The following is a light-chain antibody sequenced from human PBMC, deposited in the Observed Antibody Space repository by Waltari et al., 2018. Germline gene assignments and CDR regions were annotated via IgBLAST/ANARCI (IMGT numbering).Light chain of an antibody. CDR2: AAS. Sequence: DIQLTQSPSFLSASVGDRVTITCRASQGSSSYLAWYQQKPGEAPKLLISAASTLQSGVPSRFSGSGSGTEFTLTISSLQPEDFATYYCQQLNSFPYTFGQGTKLDIK. CDR3: QQLNSFPYT. V-gene: IGKV1-9*01. J-gene: IGKJ2*01. CDR1: QGSSSY.